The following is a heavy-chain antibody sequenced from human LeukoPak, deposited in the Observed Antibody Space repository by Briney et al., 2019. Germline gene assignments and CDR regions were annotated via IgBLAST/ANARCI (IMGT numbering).Heavy chain of an antibody. CDR2: IIPIFGTA. J-gene: IGHJ4*02. CDR3: ARGGPVVTTSFDY. D-gene: IGHD4-23*01. CDR1: GGTFSSYA. V-gene: IGHV1-69*13. Sequence: ASVKVSCRASGGTFSSYAISWVRQAPGQGLEWMGGIIPIFGTANYAQKFQGRVTITADESTSTAYMELSSLRSEDTAVYYCARGGPVVTTSFDYWGQGTLVTVSS.